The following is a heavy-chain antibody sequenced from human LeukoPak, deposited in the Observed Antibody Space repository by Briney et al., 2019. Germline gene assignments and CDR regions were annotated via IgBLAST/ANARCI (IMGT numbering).Heavy chain of an antibody. CDR1: GYTFTIYA. Sequence: ASVKVSFKASGYTFTIYAMHWVRQAPGQRLEWMGWINAGNGNTKYSQKFQGRVTITRDTSASTAYMELSSLRSEDTAVYYCARAISTPISINYYYGMDVWGKGTTVTVSS. CDR3: ARAISTPISINYYYGMDV. D-gene: IGHD2-2*01. J-gene: IGHJ6*04. V-gene: IGHV1-3*01. CDR2: INAGNGNT.